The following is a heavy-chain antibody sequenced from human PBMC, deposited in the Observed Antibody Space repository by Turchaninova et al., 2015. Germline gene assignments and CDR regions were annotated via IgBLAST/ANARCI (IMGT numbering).Heavy chain of an antibody. V-gene: IGHV3-15*01. CDR1: GFTFRKAR. CDR2: IKSKTDGGKT. J-gene: IGHJ4*02. Sequence: EVTLVESWGGLVKPGGSLILFCGASGFTFRKARRSWVRQAQGKGLEWVGRIKSKTDGGKTDYAAPVKGRFTISRDDSKNTLYLQMNSLKTEDTAVYYCTTGPTSGDYWGQGTLVTVSS. CDR3: TTGPTSGDY.